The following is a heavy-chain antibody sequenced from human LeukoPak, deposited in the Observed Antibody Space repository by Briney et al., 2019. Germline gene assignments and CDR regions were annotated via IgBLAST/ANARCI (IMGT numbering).Heavy chain of an antibody. CDR2: ISSTGSTI. Sequence: GGSLRLSCAASGFTFTDYYMSWIRQAPGKGLEWVSYISSTGSTIYYADSVKGRFTISRDNAKNSLYLQMNSLRAEDTAVYYCARELSSGWYTLDSWGLGTLVTVSS. D-gene: IGHD6-19*01. V-gene: IGHV3-11*01. J-gene: IGHJ4*02. CDR1: GFTFTDYY. CDR3: ARELSSGWYTLDS.